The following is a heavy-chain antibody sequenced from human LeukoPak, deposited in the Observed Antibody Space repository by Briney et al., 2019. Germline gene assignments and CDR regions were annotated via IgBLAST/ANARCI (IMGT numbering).Heavy chain of an antibody. CDR2: IYTSGST. D-gene: IGHD3-22*01. CDR1: GGSISSYY. J-gene: IGHJ4*02. Sequence: SETLSLTCTVSGGSISSYYWSWIRQPAGKGLEWIVHIYTSGSTDYNPSLKSRVTMSVDTSKNQFSLKLSSVTAADTAVYYCASGYYDSSVFADWGQGTLVTVSS. V-gene: IGHV4-4*07. CDR3: ASGYYDSSVFAD.